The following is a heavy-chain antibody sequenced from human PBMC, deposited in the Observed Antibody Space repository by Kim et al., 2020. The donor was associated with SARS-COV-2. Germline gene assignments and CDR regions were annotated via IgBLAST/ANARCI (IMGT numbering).Heavy chain of an antibody. CDR3: ARDPILLRYFDWPLDY. J-gene: IGHJ4*02. CDR1: GFTFSSYS. D-gene: IGHD3-9*01. V-gene: IGHV3-21*01. CDR2: ISSSSSYI. Sequence: GGSLRLSCAASGFTFSSYSMNWVRQAPGKGLEWVSSISSSSSYIYYADSVKGRFTISRDNAKNSLYLQMNSLRAEDTAVYYCARDPILLRYFDWPLDYWGQGTLVTVSS.